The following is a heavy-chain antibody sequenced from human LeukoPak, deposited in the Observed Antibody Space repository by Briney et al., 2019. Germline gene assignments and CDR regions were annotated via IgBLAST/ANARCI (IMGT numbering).Heavy chain of an antibody. V-gene: IGHV1-69*04. D-gene: IGHD4-23*01. CDR1: GGTFSSYA. CDR2: IIPILGTA. Sequence: GASVKVSCKASGGTFSSYAISWVRQAPGQGLEWMGRIIPILGTATYAQKFQGRVTITADKSTSTAYMELSSLTSEDTAVYYCATELRWKDHWGQGTLVTVSS. J-gene: IGHJ4*02. CDR3: ATELRWKDH.